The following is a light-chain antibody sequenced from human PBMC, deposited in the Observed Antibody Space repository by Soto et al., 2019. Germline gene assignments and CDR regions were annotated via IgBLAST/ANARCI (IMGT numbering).Light chain of an antibody. Sequence: DIQMNQSPSSLSASVGDRVTITCRASQHISSYLHWYQQKLGRAPKLLIYSASNLQSGVPSRFSGSGSGTDFTLTISSLRPEDFATYFCQQTYSSPLTFGGGTKVDIK. J-gene: IGKJ4*01. CDR2: SAS. CDR1: QHISSY. V-gene: IGKV1-39*01. CDR3: QQTYSSPLT.